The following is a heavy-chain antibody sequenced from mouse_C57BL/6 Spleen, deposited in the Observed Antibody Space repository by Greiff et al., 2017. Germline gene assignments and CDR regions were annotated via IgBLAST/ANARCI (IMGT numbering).Heavy chain of an antibody. D-gene: IGHD4-1*01. CDR1: GYTFTSYW. CDR3: ARRAGTKYFDV. Sequence: QVQLQQPGAELVKPGASVKLSCKASGYTFTSYWMQWVKQRPGQGLEWIGEIDPSDSYTNDNQKFKGKATLTVDTSSSTAYMQLSSLTSEDSAVYYCARRAGTKYFDVWGTGTTVTVSS. J-gene: IGHJ1*03. V-gene: IGHV1-50*01. CDR2: IDPSDSYT.